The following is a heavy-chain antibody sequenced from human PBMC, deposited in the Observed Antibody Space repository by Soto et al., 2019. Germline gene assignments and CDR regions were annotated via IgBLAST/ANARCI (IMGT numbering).Heavy chain of an antibody. CDR3: ARGSADYYDSCGYYRY. CDR1: GFTFSSYA. V-gene: IGHV3-30-3*01. CDR2: ISYDGSNK. J-gene: IGHJ4*02. Sequence: QVQLVASGGGVVQPGRSLRLSCAASGFTFSSYAMHWVRQAPGKGLEWVAVISYDGSNKYYSESVKGRFTISRDNSKHTLYLQMTSLRAEATAVYYCARGSADYYDSCGYYRYWGQGTLVAFSS. D-gene: IGHD3-22*01.